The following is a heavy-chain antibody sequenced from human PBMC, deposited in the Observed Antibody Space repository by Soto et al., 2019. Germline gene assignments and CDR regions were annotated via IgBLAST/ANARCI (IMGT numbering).Heavy chain of an antibody. J-gene: IGHJ6*02. CDR1: GFTVSSNY. D-gene: IGHD5-18*01. V-gene: IGHV3-53*04. CDR2: IYSGGST. CDR3: ARDQGGGYGYGTYYYYGMDV. Sequence: EVQLVESGGGLVQPGGSLRLSCAASGFTVSSNYMSWVRQAPGKGLEWVSVIYSGGSTYYADSVKGRFTISRHNSKNTLYLHMNSLRAEDTAVYYCARDQGGGYGYGTYYYYGMDVWGQGTTVTVSS.